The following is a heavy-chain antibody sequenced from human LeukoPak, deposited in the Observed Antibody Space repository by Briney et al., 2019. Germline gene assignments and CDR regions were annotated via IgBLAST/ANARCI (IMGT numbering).Heavy chain of an antibody. V-gene: IGHV1-24*01. Sequence: ASVKVSCKVSGYTLTELSMHWVRQAPGKGLEWMGGFDPEDGETIYAQKFQGRVTMTEDTSTDTAYMELSSPRSEDTAVYYCATVMLRDPYFDYWGQGTLVTVSS. CDR3: ATVMLRDPYFDY. CDR1: GYTLTELS. CDR2: FDPEDGET. D-gene: IGHD3-10*02. J-gene: IGHJ4*02.